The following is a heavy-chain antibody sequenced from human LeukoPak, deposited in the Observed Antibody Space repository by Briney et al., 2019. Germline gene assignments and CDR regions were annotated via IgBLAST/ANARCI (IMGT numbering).Heavy chain of an antibody. CDR2: INSDGSST. J-gene: IGHJ4*02. D-gene: IGHD6-19*01. V-gene: IGHV3-74*01. Sequence: PGGSLRLSCAASGFTFSSYWMHWVRQAPGKGLVWVSRINSDGSSTSYADSVKGRFTISRDNSKNTLYLQMNSLRAEDTAVYYCAKDYAGQWRPAPLSYWGQGTLVTVSS. CDR3: AKDYAGQWRPAPLSY. CDR1: GFTFSSYW.